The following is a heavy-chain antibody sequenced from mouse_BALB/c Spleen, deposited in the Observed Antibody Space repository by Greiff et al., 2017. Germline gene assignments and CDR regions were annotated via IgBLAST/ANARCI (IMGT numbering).Heavy chain of an antibody. Sequence: ESGPGLVKPSQSLSLTCTVTGYSITSDYAWNWIRQFPGNKLEWMGYISYSGSTSYNPSLKSRISITRDTSKNQFFLQLNSVTTEDTATYYCARSDVSMDYWGQGTSVTVSS. CDR1: GYSITSDYA. V-gene: IGHV3-2*02. CDR2: ISYSGST. J-gene: IGHJ4*01. CDR3: ARSDVSMDY.